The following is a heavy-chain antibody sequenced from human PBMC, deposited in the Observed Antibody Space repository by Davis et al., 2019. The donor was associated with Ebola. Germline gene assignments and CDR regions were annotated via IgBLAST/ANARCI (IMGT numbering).Heavy chain of an antibody. CDR2: IYYSGST. V-gene: IGHV4-34*01. CDR1: GGSFSGYY. J-gene: IGHJ5*02. CDR3: ARTHTAMVTTNWFDP. D-gene: IGHD5-18*01. Sequence: SQTLSLTCAVYGGSFSGYYWSWIRQPPGKGLEWIGSIYYSGSTYYNPSLKSRVTISVDTSKNQFSLKLSSVTAADTAVYYCARTHTAMVTTNWFDPWGQGTLVTVSS.